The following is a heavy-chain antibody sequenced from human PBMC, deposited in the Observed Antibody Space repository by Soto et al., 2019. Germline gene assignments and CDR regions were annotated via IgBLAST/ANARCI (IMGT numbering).Heavy chain of an antibody. Sequence: GASVKVSCKASGYTFTSYAMHWVRQAPGQRLEWMGWINAGNGNTKYSQKFQGRVTITRDTSASTAYMELSSLRSEDTAVYYCTTDSYSTLTVVRFDYWGHGTLVTVSS. CDR3: TTDSYSTLTVVRFDY. CDR1: GYTFTSYA. D-gene: IGHD2-8*01. CDR2: INAGNGNT. V-gene: IGHV1-3*01. J-gene: IGHJ4*01.